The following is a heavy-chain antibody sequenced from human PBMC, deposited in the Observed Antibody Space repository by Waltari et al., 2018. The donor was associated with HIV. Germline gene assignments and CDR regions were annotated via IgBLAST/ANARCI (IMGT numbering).Heavy chain of an antibody. Sequence: QVQLQQWGAGLLKPSETLSLTCAVYGGSFSGYYWSWIRQPPGKGLEWIGEINHSGSTNYHPSLKSRVTISVDTSKNQFSLKLSSVTAADTAVYYCAEGLAAADPFDYWGQGTLVTVSS. CDR3: AEGLAAADPFDY. D-gene: IGHD6-13*01. CDR1: GGSFSGYY. V-gene: IGHV4-34*01. CDR2: INHSGST. J-gene: IGHJ4*02.